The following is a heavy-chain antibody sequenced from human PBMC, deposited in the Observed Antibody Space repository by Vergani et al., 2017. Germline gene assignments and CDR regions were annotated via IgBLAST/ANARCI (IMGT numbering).Heavy chain of an antibody. J-gene: IGHJ3*02. CDR1: GGSISSGSYY. V-gene: IGHV4-61*02. CDR2: IYTSGST. CDR3: AKASVSGSYETMYAFEI. D-gene: IGHD1-26*01. Sequence: QVQLQESGPGLVKPSQTLSLTCTVSGGSISSGSYYWSWIRQPAGQGLEWIGRIYTSGSTNYNPSLKSRVTIAVNTSKNQFSRKLSSVTAADTAVYYCAKASVSGSYETMYAFEIWGQGTMVTVSS.